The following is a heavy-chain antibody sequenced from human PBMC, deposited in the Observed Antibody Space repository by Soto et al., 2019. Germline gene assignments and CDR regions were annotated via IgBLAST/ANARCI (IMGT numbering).Heavy chain of an antibody. J-gene: IGHJ6*02. D-gene: IGHD6-13*01. CDR3: ARKSGYSSSWYGNYYYGMDV. CDR2: IKQDGSEK. Sequence: GGSLRLSCAASGFTFSSYWMSWVLQAPGKGLEWVANIKQDGSEKYYVDSVKGRFTISRDNAKNSLYLQMNSLRAEDTGVYYCARKSGYSSSWYGNYYYGMDVWGQGPTVTV. V-gene: IGHV3-7*03. CDR1: GFTFSSYW.